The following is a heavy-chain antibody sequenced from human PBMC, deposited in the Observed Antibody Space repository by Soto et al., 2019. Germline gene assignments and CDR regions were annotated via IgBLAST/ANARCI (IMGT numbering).Heavy chain of an antibody. CDR1: GYSFTSYW. V-gene: IGHV5-51*01. CDR2: IYPGDSDT. Sequence: GESLKISCKGSGYSFTSYWIGWVSQMPGKGLEWMGIIYPGDSDTRYSPSFQGQVTISADKSISTAYLQLSSLKASDTAMYYCARHDFLSIVVVITPGSYYGMDVWGQGTTVTVS. J-gene: IGHJ6*02. D-gene: IGHD3-22*01. CDR3: ARHDFLSIVVVITPGSYYGMDV.